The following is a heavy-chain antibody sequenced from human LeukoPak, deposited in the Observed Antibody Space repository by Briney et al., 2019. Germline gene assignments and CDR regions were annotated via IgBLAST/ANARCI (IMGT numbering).Heavy chain of an antibody. J-gene: IGHJ2*01. V-gene: IGHV3-23*01. Sequence: GGSLRLSCAVSGFTFSSYAMSWVRQAPGKGLEWVSAISGSGGYTYYADSVKGRFTISRDSSKNTLFLHMNTLRAEDTAIYYCAKDRTVGASYWYFDLWGRGTLATVSS. CDR2: ISGSGGYT. CDR3: AKDRTVGASYWYFDL. D-gene: IGHD1-26*01. CDR1: GFTFSSYA.